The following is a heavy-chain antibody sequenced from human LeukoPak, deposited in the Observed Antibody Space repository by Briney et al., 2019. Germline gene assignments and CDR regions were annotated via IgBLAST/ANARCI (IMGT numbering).Heavy chain of an antibody. D-gene: IGHD2-15*01. CDR1: GGSISSYY. Sequence: PSETLSLTCTVSGGSISSYYWSWIRQPPGKGLEWIGYIYYSGSTNYNPSLKSRVTISVDTSKNQFSLKLSSVTVADTAVYYCARDRKILGMDVWGKGTTVTVSS. J-gene: IGHJ6*03. CDR3: ARDRKILGMDV. CDR2: IYYSGST. V-gene: IGHV4-59*01.